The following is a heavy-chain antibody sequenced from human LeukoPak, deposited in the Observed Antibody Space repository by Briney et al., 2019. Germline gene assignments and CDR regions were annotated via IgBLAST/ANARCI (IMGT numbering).Heavy chain of an antibody. CDR3: ARTNGSYSFDY. D-gene: IGHD1-26*01. CDR1: GVTLSDYY. J-gene: IGHJ4*02. V-gene: IGHV3-11*06. CDR2: ITSSSSYT. Sequence: GGSRRLSCAASGVTLSDYYMSWIRQAPGKGLEWIAYITSSSSYTKYADSVQGRLNTTRDNAKNSLYRQMNSLRAEDTAVYYCARTNGSYSFDYWGQGTLVTVSS.